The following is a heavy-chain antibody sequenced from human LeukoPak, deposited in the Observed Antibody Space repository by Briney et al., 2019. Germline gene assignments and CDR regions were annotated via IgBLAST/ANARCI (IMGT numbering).Heavy chain of an antibody. D-gene: IGHD6-13*01. CDR1: GFTFSSYS. CDR3: ARERAAAASSSDFDY. J-gene: IGHJ4*02. CDR2: ISYDGTQK. Sequence: GGSLRLSCAASGFTFSSYSIHWVRQTPGKGLEWVSAISYDGTQKFYADSVKGRFTLSRDNSKNTLYLQMNSLTTEDTAVYLCARERAAAASSSDFDYWGQGTLVTVSS. V-gene: IGHV3-30*04.